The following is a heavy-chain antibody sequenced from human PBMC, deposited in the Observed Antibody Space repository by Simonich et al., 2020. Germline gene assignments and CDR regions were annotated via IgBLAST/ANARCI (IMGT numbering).Heavy chain of an antibody. CDR3: ARGALTGDYYYMDV. D-gene: IGHD7-27*01. J-gene: IGHJ6*03. CDR2: IKPNSGGT. V-gene: IGHV1-2*02. CDR1: GYTFTGYY. Sequence: QVQLVQSGAEVKKPGASVKVSCKASGYTFTGYYMHWVRQAPGQGLEWLRWIKPNSGGTNYAQKFQGRGTMTRDTSISTAYMELSRLRSDDTAVYYCARGALTGDYYYMDVWGKGTTVTVSS.